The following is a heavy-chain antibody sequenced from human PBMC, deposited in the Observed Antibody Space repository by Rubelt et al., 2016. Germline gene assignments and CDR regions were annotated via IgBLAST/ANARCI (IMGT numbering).Heavy chain of an antibody. CDR2: ISGRGGTT. Sequence: GGALVQPGGSLRLSCAASGFSFRTYAMTWVRQAPGKGLEGVSAISGRGGTTYYADSVKGRFTISRDNSKNTLYLQMNSLRAEDTAVYYCAKEGGDYYASGSPEDVGMDVWGQGTTVTVSS. CDR3: AKEGGDYYASGSPEDVGMDV. CDR1: GFSFRTYA. J-gene: IGHJ6*02. V-gene: IGHV3-23*01. D-gene: IGHD3-10*01.